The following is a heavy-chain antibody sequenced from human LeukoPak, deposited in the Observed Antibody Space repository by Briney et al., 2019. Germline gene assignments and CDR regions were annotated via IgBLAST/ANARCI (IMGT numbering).Heavy chain of an antibody. Sequence: GGSLRLSCAASGFTFSSYWMHWVRQAPGKGLVWVSRINTDGSDTSYADSVKGRFTISRDNAKNSLYLQMNSLRAEDTAVYYCARGGGYCSSTSCSAYMDVWGKGTTVTVSS. D-gene: IGHD2-2*01. J-gene: IGHJ6*03. CDR3: ARGGGYCSSTSCSAYMDV. V-gene: IGHV3-74*01. CDR1: GFTFSSYW. CDR2: INTDGSDT.